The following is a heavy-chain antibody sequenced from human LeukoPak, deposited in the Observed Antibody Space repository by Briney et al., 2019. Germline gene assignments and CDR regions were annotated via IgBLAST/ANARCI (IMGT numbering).Heavy chain of an antibody. J-gene: IGHJ4*02. CDR1: GFTFSSYW. CDR2: IKQDGSEK. V-gene: IGHV3-7*01. D-gene: IGHD3-3*01. Sequence: GGSLRLSCAASGFTFSSYWMSWVRQAPGKGLEWVANIKQDGSEKYYVDSVKGRFTISRDNAKNSLYLQMNSLRADDTAVYYCARGWAPITIFPIDYWGQGTLVTVSS. CDR3: ARGWAPITIFPIDY.